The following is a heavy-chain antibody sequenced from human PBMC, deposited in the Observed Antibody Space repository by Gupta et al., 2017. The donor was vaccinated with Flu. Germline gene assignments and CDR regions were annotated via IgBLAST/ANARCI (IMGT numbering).Heavy chain of an antibody. V-gene: IGHV3-48*03. J-gene: IGHJ6*03. CDR2: ISSSGSSI. Sequence: QAPGKGLEWVSYISSSGSSIHYADSVKGRFTISRDNAKNSLYLQMSSLRAEDTAVYHCARLQYYNYNYYMDVWGKGTTVSVSS. D-gene: IGHD1-1*01. CDR3: ARLQYYNYNYYMDV.